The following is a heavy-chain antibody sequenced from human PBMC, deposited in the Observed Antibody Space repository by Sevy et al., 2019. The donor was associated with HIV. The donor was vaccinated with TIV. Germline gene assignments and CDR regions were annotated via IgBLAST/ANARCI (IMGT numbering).Heavy chain of an antibody. Sequence: GGSLRLSCTASGFTFSSYVISWVRQAPGKGLEWVSTISASGGSTYYADSVKGRFTISRDNSKKNVYLDMNSLRAEDTAIFYCAKEGTTGYIWGQGTLVTVSS. J-gene: IGHJ4*02. CDR2: ISASGGST. V-gene: IGHV3-23*01. D-gene: IGHD3-9*01. CDR1: GFTFSSYV. CDR3: AKEGTTGYI.